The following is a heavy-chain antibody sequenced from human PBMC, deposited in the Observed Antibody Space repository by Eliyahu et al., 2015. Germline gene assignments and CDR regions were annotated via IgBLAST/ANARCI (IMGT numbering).Heavy chain of an antibody. D-gene: IGHD6-13*01. CDR3: ARYRQQLAPYYFDY. CDR2: ISSSSSYI. V-gene: IGHV3-21*01. CDR1: GFXFSSYS. J-gene: IGHJ4*02. Sequence: EVQLVESGGGLVKPGGSLRLSCAASGFXFSSYSMNWVRQAPGKGLEWVSSISSSSSYIYYADSVKGRFTISRDNAKNSLYLQMNSLRAEDTAVYYCARYRQQLAPYYFDYWGQGTLVTVSS.